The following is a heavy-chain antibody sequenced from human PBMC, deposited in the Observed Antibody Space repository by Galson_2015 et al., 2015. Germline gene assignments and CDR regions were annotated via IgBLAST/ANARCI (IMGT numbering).Heavy chain of an antibody. V-gene: IGHV3-30*18. CDR2: ISYDGSNK. CDR3: AKNPMVTSIYYYYGMDV. J-gene: IGHJ6*02. Sequence: SLRLSCAASGFTFSSYGMHWVRQAPGKGLEWVAVISYDGSNKYYADSVKGRFTISRDNSKNTLYLQMNSLRAEDTAVYYCAKNPMVTSIYYYYGMDVSGPGTTVTVSS. D-gene: IGHD5-18*01. CDR1: GFTFSSYG.